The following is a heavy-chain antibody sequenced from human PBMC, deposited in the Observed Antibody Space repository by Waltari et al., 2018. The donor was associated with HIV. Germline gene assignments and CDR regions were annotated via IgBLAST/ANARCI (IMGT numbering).Heavy chain of an antibody. CDR2: SSDSCCST. CDR3: AKNENYCSSTNCYAADF. CDR1: GFIFTNYA. D-gene: IGHD2-2*01. Sequence: EVQLLESGGGLVQPGGSLRLSCAASGFIFTNYAMTWVRQAPGTGLELGCSSSDSCCSTYYADPVNVCFTNSRNSSKNTVNLLRKSLRAEDTAIYDCAKNENYCSSTNCYAADFWGQGTLVTVSS. J-gene: IGHJ4*02. V-gene: IGHV3-23*01.